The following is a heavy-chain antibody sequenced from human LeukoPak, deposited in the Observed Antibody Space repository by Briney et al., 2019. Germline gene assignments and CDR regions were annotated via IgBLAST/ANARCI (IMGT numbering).Heavy chain of an antibody. Sequence: SETLSLTCALFGRSIIGCHWNWIRQSPGKGLEWIGEINHSGSANYNPSFNSRVTISLDTSKKQFSLELRSLTAADTAVYYCARDPTTVVSVPYYFDDWGQGTLVTVSS. J-gene: IGHJ4*02. CDR2: INHSGSA. CDR3: ARDPTTVVSVPYYFDD. D-gene: IGHD4-23*01. CDR1: GRSIIGCH. V-gene: IGHV4-34*01.